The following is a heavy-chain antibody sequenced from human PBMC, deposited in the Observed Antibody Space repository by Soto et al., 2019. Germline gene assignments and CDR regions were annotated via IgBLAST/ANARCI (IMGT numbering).Heavy chain of an antibody. J-gene: IGHJ4*02. CDR3: ARDGRVGANYVPDY. V-gene: IGHV3-30-3*01. CDR2: ISYDGRNK. D-gene: IGHD1-26*01. CDR1: GFTFSSYA. Sequence: QVQLVESGGGVVQPGRSLILSCAASGFTFSSYAMQCVRQAPGKGLEWVAVISYDGRNKYYADSVKGRITISRDNAKNTLYLQMNSLRAEDTAVYYCARDGRVGANYVPDYCGQGTLVTVSS.